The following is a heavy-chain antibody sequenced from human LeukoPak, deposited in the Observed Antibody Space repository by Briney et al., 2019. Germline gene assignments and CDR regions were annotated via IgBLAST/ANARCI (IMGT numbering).Heavy chain of an antibody. Sequence: GRSLRLSCAASGFTFDDYAMHWVRQAPGKGLEWVSGISWNSGSIGYADSVKGRFTIPRDNAKNSLYLQMNSLRAEDTAVYYCAKEVVGRSGRHFDYWGQGTLVTVSS. D-gene: IGHD1-26*01. CDR1: GFTFDDYA. CDR2: ISWNSGSI. CDR3: AKEVVGRSGRHFDY. V-gene: IGHV3-9*01. J-gene: IGHJ4*02.